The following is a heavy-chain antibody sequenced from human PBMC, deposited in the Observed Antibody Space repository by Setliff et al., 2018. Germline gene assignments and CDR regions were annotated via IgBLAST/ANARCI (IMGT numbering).Heavy chain of an antibody. V-gene: IGHV3-21*01. CDR1: GFTFSGYS. Sequence: GGSLRLSCAASGFTFSGYSMNWIRQAPGKGLEWVASIGYKGETYRGGRYRGRTTYHTYYADSVKGRFTISRDNAKNSLYLQMNSLRVEDTALYYCARDGNNWNDLDYWGHGTLVTVSS. D-gene: IGHD1-20*01. CDR3: ARDGNNWNDLDY. J-gene: IGHJ4*01. CDR2: IGYKGETYRGGRYRGRTTYHT.